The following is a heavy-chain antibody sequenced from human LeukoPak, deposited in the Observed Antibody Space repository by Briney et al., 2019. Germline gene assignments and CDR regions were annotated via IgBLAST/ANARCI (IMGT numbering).Heavy chain of an antibody. Sequence: GGSLRLSCAASGFTFSGYSMNWVRQAPGKGLEWVAFIRYDGSNKYYADSVKGRFTISRDNSKNTLYLQMNSLRAEDTAVYYCAKAEDIVVVVAATSLDYWGQGTLVTVSS. CDR3: AKAEDIVVVVAATSLDY. D-gene: IGHD2-15*01. CDR2: IRYDGSNK. CDR1: GFTFSGYS. V-gene: IGHV3-30*02. J-gene: IGHJ4*02.